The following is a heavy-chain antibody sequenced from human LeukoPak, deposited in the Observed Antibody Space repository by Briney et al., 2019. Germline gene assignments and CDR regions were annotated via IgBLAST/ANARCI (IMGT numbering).Heavy chain of an antibody. J-gene: IGHJ4*02. CDR1: EFTFSSYG. D-gene: IGHD3-22*01. CDR2: IRYDGSNK. CDR3: AHRGNYYDSSGYPR. V-gene: IGHV3-30*02. Sequence: GGSLRLSCAASEFTFSSYGMHWVRQAPGKGLEWVAFIRYDGSNKYYTDSVKGRFTISRDNSKNTLYLQMNSLRAEDTAVYYCAHRGNYYDSSGYPRWGQGTLVTVSS.